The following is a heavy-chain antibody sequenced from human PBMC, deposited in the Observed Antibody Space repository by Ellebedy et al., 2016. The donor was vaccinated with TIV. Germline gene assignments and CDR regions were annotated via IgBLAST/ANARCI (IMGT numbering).Heavy chain of an antibody. J-gene: IGHJ4*02. V-gene: IGHV3-23*01. Sequence: GESLKISCAASGFTFSNYAMSWVRQAPGKGLQWVAGISGSGGSTYSAESVKGRFTISRDTSKNTVNLQMNSLRVEDTAIYYCAKDLFYDSFGPFDYWGQGTLATVSS. CDR2: ISGSGGST. CDR1: GFTFSNYA. CDR3: AKDLFYDSFGPFDY. D-gene: IGHD3-22*01.